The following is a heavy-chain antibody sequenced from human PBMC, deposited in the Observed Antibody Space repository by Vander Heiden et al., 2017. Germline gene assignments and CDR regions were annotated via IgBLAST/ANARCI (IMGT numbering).Heavy chain of an antibody. V-gene: IGHV3-9*01. CDR1: GFTFDDYA. CDR2: ISWNSGSI. J-gene: IGHJ4*02. D-gene: IGHD4-17*01. Sequence: EVQLVESGGGLVQPGRSLRLSCAASGFTFDDYAMHWGRQAPGKGLEWVSGISWNSGSIGYADSVKGRFTISRDNAKNSLYLQMNSLRAEDTALYYCAKGSTVTTPWNWGQGTLVTVSS. CDR3: AKGSTVTTPWN.